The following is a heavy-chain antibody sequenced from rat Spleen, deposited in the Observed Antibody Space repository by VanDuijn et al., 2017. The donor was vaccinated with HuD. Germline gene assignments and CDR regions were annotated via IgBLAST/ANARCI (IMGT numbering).Heavy chain of an antibody. Sequence: EVQLVESGGGLVQPGRSLKLSCAASGFTFSDYDMAWVRQAPTKGLEWVASISPSGGSTYYRDSVKGRFTVSRDNAKSTLYLQMDSLRSEDTATYYCTRGGSTRFDYWGQGVMVTVSS. D-gene: IGHD1-2*01. J-gene: IGHJ2*01. V-gene: IGHV5-27*01. CDR2: ISPSGGST. CDR3: TRGGSTRFDY. CDR1: GFTFSDYD.